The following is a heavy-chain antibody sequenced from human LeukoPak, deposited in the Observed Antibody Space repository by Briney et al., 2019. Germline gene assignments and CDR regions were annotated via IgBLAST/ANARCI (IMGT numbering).Heavy chain of an antibody. D-gene: IGHD3-10*01. V-gene: IGHV4-39*07. CDR3: ARVSMVRGVIIPFDP. Sequence: SETLSLTCTVSGGSISSTSYYWGWIRQPPGKGLEWIGEINHSGSTNYNPSLKSRVTISVDTSKNQFSLKLSSVTAADTAVYYCARVSMVRGVIIPFDPWGQGTLVTVSS. J-gene: IGHJ5*02. CDR2: INHSGST. CDR1: GGSISSTSYY.